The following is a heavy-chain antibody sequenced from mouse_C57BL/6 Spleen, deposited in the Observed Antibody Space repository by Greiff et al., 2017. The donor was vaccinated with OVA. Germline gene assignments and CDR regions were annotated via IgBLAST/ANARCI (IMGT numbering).Heavy chain of an antibody. CDR3: ARDNGRGFAY. CDR1: GYSITSGYD. V-gene: IGHV3-1*01. CDR2: ISYSGST. Sequence: EVQLQQSGPGMVKPSQSLSLTCTVTGYSITSGYDWHWIRHFPGNKLEWMGYISYSGSTNYNPSLKSRISITHDTSKNHFFLKLNSVTTEDTATYYCARDNGRGFAYWGQGTLVTVSA. J-gene: IGHJ3*01.